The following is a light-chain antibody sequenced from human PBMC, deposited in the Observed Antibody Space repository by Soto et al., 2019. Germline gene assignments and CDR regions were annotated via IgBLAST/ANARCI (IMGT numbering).Light chain of an antibody. J-gene: IGLJ2*01. CDR3: CSYAGSSTFRV. V-gene: IGLV2-23*03. Sequence: QYALTQPASVSGSPGQSITISCTGTSSDVGSYNLVSWYQQHPGKAPKLMIYEGSKRPSGVSNRFSGSKSGNTASLTISGLQAEDEADYYCCSYAGSSTFRVFGGGTKLTVL. CDR2: EGS. CDR1: SSDVGSYNL.